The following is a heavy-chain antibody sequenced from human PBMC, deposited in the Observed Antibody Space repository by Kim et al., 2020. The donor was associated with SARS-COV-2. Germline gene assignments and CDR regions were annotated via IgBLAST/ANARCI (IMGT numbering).Heavy chain of an antibody. CDR2: ISSSSSYI. Sequence: GGSLRLSCAASGFTFSSYSMNWVRQAPGKGLEWVSSISSSSSYIYYADSVKGRFTISRHNAKNSLYLQMNSLRAEDTAVYYCARDSAPGTFDYWGQGTLVTVSS. CDR1: GFTFSSYS. D-gene: IGHD1-1*01. CDR3: ARDSAPGTFDY. J-gene: IGHJ4*02. V-gene: IGHV3-21*04.